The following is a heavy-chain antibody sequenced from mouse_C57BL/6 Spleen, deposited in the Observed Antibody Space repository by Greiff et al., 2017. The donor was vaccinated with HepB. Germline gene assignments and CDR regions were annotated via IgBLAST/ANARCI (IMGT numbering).Heavy chain of an antibody. V-gene: IGHV7-3*01. Sequence: EVKLMESGGGLVQPGGSLSLSCAASGFTFTDYYMSWVRQPPGKALEWLGFIRNKANGYTTEYSASVKGRFTISRDNSQSILYLQMNALRAEDSATYYCARYRDLTFYAMDYWGQGTSVTVSS. J-gene: IGHJ4*01. CDR1: GFTFTDYY. CDR3: ARYRDLTFYAMDY. CDR2: IRNKANGYTT. D-gene: IGHD2-13*01.